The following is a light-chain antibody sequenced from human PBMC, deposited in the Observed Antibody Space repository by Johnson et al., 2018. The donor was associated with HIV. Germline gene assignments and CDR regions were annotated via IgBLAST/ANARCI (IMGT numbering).Light chain of an antibody. Sequence: QSVLTQPPSVSAAPGQKVTISCSGSSSNIGNNYVSWYQQLPGTAPKLLIYDNNRRPSGIPDRFSGSKSGTSGTLGITGLQTGDEADYHCGSWDTSLSAYVFGTGPKVTVL. CDR1: SSNIGNNY. CDR2: DNN. CDR3: GSWDTSLSAYV. J-gene: IGLJ1*01. V-gene: IGLV1-51*01.